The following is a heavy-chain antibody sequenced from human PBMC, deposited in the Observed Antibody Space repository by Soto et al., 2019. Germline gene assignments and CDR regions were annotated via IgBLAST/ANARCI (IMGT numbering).Heavy chain of an antibody. CDR2: ISGSADGT. V-gene: IGHV3-23*01. J-gene: IGHJ3*01. D-gene: IGHD3-3*01. CDR3: AKDTVGGYSFWSGYYSDGLDV. Sequence: EVKLLESGGGLAQPGGSLRLSCVGSGFTFDSYAISWVRQAPGERLQWIVAISGSADGTDYAHSVRGRFTISRDNAKKTVHLQMDSLRVEDTAVYFCAKDTVGGYSFWSGYYSDGLDVWGQGTLVSVS. CDR1: GFTFDSYA.